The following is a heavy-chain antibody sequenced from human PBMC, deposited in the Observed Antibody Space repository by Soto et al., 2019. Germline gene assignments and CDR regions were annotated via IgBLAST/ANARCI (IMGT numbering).Heavy chain of an antibody. CDR2: ISYSGTA. CDR3: MRSHGAY. J-gene: IGHJ4*02. D-gene: IGHD2-8*01. V-gene: IGHV4-61*01. CDR1: GGSVSSGPYH. Sequence: QVQLQESGPGLVKTSETLSLTCTVSGGSVSSGPYHWYWVRQPPGKGLEWIGHISYSGTANYNPSLRGRVIMATDTSMNQFSLRLTSVTAAYTAVYYCMRSHGAYWGQGALVTVSP.